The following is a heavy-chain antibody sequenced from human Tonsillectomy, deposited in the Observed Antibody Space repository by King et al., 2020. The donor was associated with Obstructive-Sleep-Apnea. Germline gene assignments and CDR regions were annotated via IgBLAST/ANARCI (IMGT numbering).Heavy chain of an antibody. V-gene: IGHV1-2*02. J-gene: IGHJ4*02. CDR3: ARDMSAYDSTSPAY. Sequence: QLVQSGAKVKKPGASVKVSCKASGYTFTGFYIHWVRRAPGQGLECMGWISPNSGATTYAQKFQDRVTMTRDTSISTAYMDLGRLRSDDTAIYYCARDMSAYDSTSPAYWGQGTLVTVSS. CDR2: ISPNSGAT. D-gene: IGHD3-10*01. CDR1: GYTFTGFY.